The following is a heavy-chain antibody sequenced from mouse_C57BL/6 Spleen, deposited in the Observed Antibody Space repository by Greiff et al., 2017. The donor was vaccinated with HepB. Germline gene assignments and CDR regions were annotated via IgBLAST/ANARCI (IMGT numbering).Heavy chain of an antibody. CDR2: IDPETGGT. CDR1: GYTFTDYE. V-gene: IGHV1-15*01. J-gene: IGHJ3*01. D-gene: IGHD2-1*01. Sequence: PVKQSGAELVRPGASVTLSCKASGYTFTDYEMHWVKQTPVHGLEWIGAIDPETGGTAYNQKFKGKAILTADKSSSTAYMELRSLTSEDSAVYYCTRPLYGNYAWFAYWGQGTLVTVSA. CDR3: TRPLYGNYAWFAY.